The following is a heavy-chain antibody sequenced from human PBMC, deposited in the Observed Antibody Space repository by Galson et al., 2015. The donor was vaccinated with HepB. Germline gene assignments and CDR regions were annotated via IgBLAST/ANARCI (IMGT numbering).Heavy chain of an antibody. CDR3: ATARWRQQPGTEAFDY. Sequence: SVKVSCKVSGYTLTDLSMHWVQQAPGKGLEWMGGFDPEDGETIYAQKFQGRVTMTEDTSTDTAYMELSSLRSEDTAVYYCATARWRQQPGTEAFDYWGQGTLVTVSS. CDR1: GYTLTDLS. V-gene: IGHV1-24*01. D-gene: IGHD6-13*01. J-gene: IGHJ4*02. CDR2: FDPEDGET.